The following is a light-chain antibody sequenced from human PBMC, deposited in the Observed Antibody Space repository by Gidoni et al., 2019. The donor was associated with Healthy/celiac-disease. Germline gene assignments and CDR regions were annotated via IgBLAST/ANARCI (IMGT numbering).Light chain of an antibody. J-gene: IGKJ3*01. CDR1: SVIGRS. Sequence: EIVLTQSPDFQSVTPKEKVTIICRASSVIGRSLHWYQQKPDHSPKLLIKYASQSFSGVPSRFSGSGSGTDFTLTINSLEAEDVATYYCQQSDSLPFTFGPGTKVEVK. CDR3: QQSDSLPFT. V-gene: IGKV6-21*01. CDR2: YAS.